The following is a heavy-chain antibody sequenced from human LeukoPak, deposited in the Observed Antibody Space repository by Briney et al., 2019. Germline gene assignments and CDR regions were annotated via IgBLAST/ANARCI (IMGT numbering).Heavy chain of an antibody. Sequence: GGSLRLSCAPSGFAFNTYAMHWVRQAPGQGLEWVALIWHDGSHKFYSNSVKGRLTISRDNSKNTLYLQMNSLRAEDTAVYYCVKRTVNYPFDFWGQGTLVTVSS. CDR2: IWHDGSHK. J-gene: IGHJ4*02. CDR3: VKRTVNYPFDF. D-gene: IGHD1-7*01. CDR1: GFAFNTYA. V-gene: IGHV3-33*06.